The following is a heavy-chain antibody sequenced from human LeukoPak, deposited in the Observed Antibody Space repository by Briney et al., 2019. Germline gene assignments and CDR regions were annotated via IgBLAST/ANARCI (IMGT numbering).Heavy chain of an antibody. CDR1: GFTFSSYG. Sequence: QPGGSLRLSCAASGFTFSSYGMHWVRQAPCKGLEWVAVISYDGSNKYYADSVKGRFTISRDNSKNTLYLQMNSLRAEDTAVYYCARDDDFWSGYYFDYWGQGTLVTVSS. CDR2: ISYDGSNK. D-gene: IGHD3-3*01. V-gene: IGHV3-30*03. CDR3: ARDDDFWSGYYFDY. J-gene: IGHJ4*02.